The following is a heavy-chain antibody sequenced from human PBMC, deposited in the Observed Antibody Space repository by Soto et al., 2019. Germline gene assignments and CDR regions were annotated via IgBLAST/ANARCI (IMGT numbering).Heavy chain of an antibody. CDR1: GFTFRSYG. J-gene: IGHJ5*02. D-gene: IGHD1-26*01. CDR3: AKDRNIGSPYNWFDA. V-gene: IGHV3-30*18. Sequence: GGSLRLSCAASGFTFRSYGMHWVRQAPGKGLEWVAVISYDGSNKYYAGSVKGRFTITRDNSKNTLYLQMNRLRAEDTAVYYCAKDRNIGSPYNWFDASSQGTLVIDS. CDR2: ISYDGSNK.